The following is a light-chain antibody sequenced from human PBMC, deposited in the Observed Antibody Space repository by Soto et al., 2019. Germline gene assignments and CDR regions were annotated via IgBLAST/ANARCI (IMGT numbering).Light chain of an antibody. V-gene: IGLV2-14*01. CDR3: SSYTSISTLVV. CDR2: DVS. J-gene: IGLJ2*01. Sequence: QSALTQPASVSGSPGQSITISCTGTSSDVGGYNYVSWYQQHPGKAPKLMIYDVSNRPSGVSNRFSGSKSGNTASLTISGLPAEDEADYYCSSYTSISTLVVFGGGTQLTVL. CDR1: SSDVGGYNY.